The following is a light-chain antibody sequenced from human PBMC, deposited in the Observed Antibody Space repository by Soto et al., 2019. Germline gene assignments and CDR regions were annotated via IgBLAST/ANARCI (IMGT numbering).Light chain of an antibody. CDR1: QTIAMY. Sequence: DIQMTQSPSSLSASVGDRVTITCRASQTIAMYVNWFQQKPGKAPKPLIYTTSSLQSGVPPRFSGSGSETDFTLTISRLQPEDSAPYYCQQSFTTPYTFGQGTKLEIK. CDR3: QQSFTTPYT. J-gene: IGKJ2*01. V-gene: IGKV1-39*01. CDR2: TTS.